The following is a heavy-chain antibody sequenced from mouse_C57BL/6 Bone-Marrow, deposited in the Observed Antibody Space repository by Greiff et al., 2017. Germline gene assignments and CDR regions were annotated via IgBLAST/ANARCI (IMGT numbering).Heavy chain of an antibody. J-gene: IGHJ2*01. D-gene: IGHD1-1*01. CDR2: ISDGGSYT. CDR3: ARAAVVPFDY. Sequence: EVHLVESGGGLVKPGGSLTLSCAASGFTFSSYAMSWVRQTPEKRLEWVATISDGGSYTYYPDNVKGRFTISRDNAKNNLYLQMSHLKSEDTAMYYCARAAVVPFDYWGQGTTLTVSS. V-gene: IGHV5-4*01. CDR1: GFTFSSYA.